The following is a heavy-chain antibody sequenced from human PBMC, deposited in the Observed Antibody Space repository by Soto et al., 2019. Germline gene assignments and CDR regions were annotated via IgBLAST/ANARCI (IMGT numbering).Heavy chain of an antibody. CDR3: ARGGKHYYDSSGYLYYYYGMDV. J-gene: IGHJ6*02. Sequence: SETLSLTCTVSGGSISSYYWSWIRQPPGKGLEWIGYIYYSGSTNYNPSLKSRVTISVDTSKNQFSLKLSSVTAADTAVYYCARGGKHYYDSSGYLYYYYGMDVWGQGTTVTVSS. CDR1: GGSISSYY. V-gene: IGHV4-59*12. CDR2: IYYSGST. D-gene: IGHD3-22*01.